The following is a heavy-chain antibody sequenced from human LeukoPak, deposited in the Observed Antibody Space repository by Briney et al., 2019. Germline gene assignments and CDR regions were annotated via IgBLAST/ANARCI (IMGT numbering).Heavy chain of an antibody. Sequence: GAALQISFKGSGCSFTSYWIGWGRRMPGKGLGWMGIIYPGDSDTRYSPSFQGQVTISADKSISTAYLQWSSLKASDTAMYYCARHLRYCTNGVCYSSYFDYWGQGILVTVSS. J-gene: IGHJ4*02. CDR1: GCSFTSYW. D-gene: IGHD2-8*01. V-gene: IGHV5-51*01. CDR3: ARHLRYCTNGVCYSSYFDY. CDR2: IYPGDSDT.